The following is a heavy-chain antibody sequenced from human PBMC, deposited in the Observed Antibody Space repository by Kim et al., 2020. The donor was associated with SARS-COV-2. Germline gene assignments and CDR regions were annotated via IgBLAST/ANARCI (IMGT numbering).Heavy chain of an antibody. V-gene: IGHV3-30*01. CDR3: ARERIRYCSSTSCYGRFVY. Sequence: ARFTTSRDNSKNTLYLQMNSLRAEDTAVYYCARERIRYCSSTSCYGRFVYWGQGTLVTVSS. J-gene: IGHJ4*02. D-gene: IGHD2-2*01.